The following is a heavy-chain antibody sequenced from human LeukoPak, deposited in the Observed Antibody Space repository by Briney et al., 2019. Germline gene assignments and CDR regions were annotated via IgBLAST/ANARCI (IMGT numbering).Heavy chain of an antibody. CDR1: GGTFSSYA. CDR3: ARVDTLVGARFDP. J-gene: IGHJ5*02. Sequence: SVKVSCKASGGTFSSYAISWVRQAPGQGLEWMGRIIPILGIANYAQKFQGRVTITADKSTSTAYMELSSLRSEDTAVYYCARVDTLVGARFDPWGQGTLVTVSS. D-gene: IGHD1-26*01. V-gene: IGHV1-69*04. CDR2: IIPILGIA.